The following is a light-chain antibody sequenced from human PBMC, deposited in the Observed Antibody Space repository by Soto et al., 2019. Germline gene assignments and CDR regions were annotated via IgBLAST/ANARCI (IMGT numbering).Light chain of an antibody. CDR1: QSISSS. V-gene: IGKV1-5*01. J-gene: IGKJ3*01. CDR2: DAS. CDR3: QQYNSYPL. Sequence: DIQMTQSPSTLSASVGDRVTITCRASQSISSSLAWYQQKPGKAPKLLIYDASGLQSGVPSRFSGTGSGTDFTLTISSLQPDDFATYYCQQYNSYPLFGPGTKVDIK.